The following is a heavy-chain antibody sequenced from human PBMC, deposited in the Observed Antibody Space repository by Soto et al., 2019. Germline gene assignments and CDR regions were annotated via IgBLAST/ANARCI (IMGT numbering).Heavy chain of an antibody. Sequence: PWGSLRLSCAASGFSFSIHAMHWIRQAPGKGLEWVARMSYDRVTKTYADSVRGRFTISRDHSTNTLYLQMNNLRPEDTAIYYCAKDMAYYYDRSGHRPGSGIDSWGQGTMGTVSS. V-gene: IGHV3-30*18. J-gene: IGHJ4*02. D-gene: IGHD3-22*01. CDR2: MSYDRVTK. CDR1: GFSFSIHA. CDR3: AKDMAYYYDRSGHRPGSGIDS.